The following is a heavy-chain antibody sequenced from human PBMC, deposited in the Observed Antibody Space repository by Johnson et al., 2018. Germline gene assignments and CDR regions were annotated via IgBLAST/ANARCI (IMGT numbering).Heavy chain of an antibody. CDR1: GFNVSNNY. V-gene: IGHV3-53*01. Sequence: VQLVESGGDLIQPGGSLRLSCSASGFNVSNNYMSWVRQAPGKGLEWVSVVYSDGVTYYADSVTGRFTISSDTSKNTLYLQMNSLRAEDTAVYYCAKEGDCRGGSCYIYYYYYGMDVWGQGTTVTVSS. CDR3: AKEGDCRGGSCYIYYYYYGMDV. D-gene: IGHD2-15*01. J-gene: IGHJ6*02. CDR2: VYSDGVT.